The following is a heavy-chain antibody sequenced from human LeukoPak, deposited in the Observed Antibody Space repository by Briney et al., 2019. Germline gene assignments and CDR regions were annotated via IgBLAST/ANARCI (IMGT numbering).Heavy chain of an antibody. CDR2: IYYSGST. CDR1: GGSISSYY. Sequence: PSETLSLTCTVSGGSISSYYWSWIRQPPGKGLEWIGYIYYSGSTNYNPSLKSRVTISVDTSKNQFSLKLSSVTAADTAVYYCARRGDYGAWFDPWGQGTLVTVSS. CDR3: ARRGDYGAWFDP. V-gene: IGHV4-59*01. J-gene: IGHJ5*02. D-gene: IGHD4-17*01.